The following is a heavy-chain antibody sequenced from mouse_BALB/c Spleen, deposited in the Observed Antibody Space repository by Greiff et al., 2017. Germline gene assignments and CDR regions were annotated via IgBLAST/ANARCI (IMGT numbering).Heavy chain of an antibody. V-gene: IGHV14-3*02. CDR1: GFNIKDTY. J-gene: IGHJ2*01. CDR2: IDPANGNT. D-gene: IGHD2-2*01. Sequence: EVKLMESGAELVKPGASVKLSCTASGFNIKDTYMHWVKQRPEQGLEWIGRIDPANGNTKYDPKFQGKATITADTSSNTAYLQLSSLTSEDTAVYYCARGDLLWLRRGSFDYWGQGTTLTVSS. CDR3: ARGDLLWLRRGSFDY.